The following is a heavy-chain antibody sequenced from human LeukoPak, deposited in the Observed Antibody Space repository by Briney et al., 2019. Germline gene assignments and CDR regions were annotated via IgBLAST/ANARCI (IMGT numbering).Heavy chain of an antibody. J-gene: IGHJ4*02. CDR3: ARAPGPSRTSGAPGD. Sequence: GGSLRLSCAASGFTVSTNYMTWVRQAPGKGLEWVSVIYGGGSTFYADSVKGRFTISRDNSKNTLYLQMNSLRAEDTAVYYCARAPGPSRTSGAPGDWGQGTQLTVSS. D-gene: IGHD2-8*01. V-gene: IGHV3-53*01. CDR1: GFTVSTNY. CDR2: IYGGGST.